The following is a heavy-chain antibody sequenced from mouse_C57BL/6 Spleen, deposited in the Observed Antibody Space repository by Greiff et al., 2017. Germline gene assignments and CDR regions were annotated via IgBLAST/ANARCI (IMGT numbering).Heavy chain of an antibody. CDR2: ISDGGSYT. D-gene: IGHD3-2*02. Sequence: EVQLQESGGGLVKPGGSLKLSCAASGFTFSSYAMSWVRQTPEKRLEWVATISDGGSYTYYPDNVKGRFTISRDNAKNNLYLQMSHLKSEDTAMYYCARDSSGYLYYAMDYWGQGTSVTVSS. J-gene: IGHJ4*01. V-gene: IGHV5-4*01. CDR1: GFTFSSYA. CDR3: ARDSSGYLYYAMDY.